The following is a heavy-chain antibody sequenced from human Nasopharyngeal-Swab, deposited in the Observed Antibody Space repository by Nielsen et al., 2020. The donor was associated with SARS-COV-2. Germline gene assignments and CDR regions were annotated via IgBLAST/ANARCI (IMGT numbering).Heavy chain of an antibody. CDR1: GFTFSRYA. Sequence: GESLKISCAASGFTFSRYAMNWVRQAPGKGLEWVSVIGGSGGTTSYADSVKGRFTISRDNAKNSLYLQMNSLRAEDTAVYYCASLYGSGSYYNRQTYYYYGMDVWGQGTTVTVSS. D-gene: IGHD3-10*01. CDR2: IGGSGGTT. J-gene: IGHJ6*02. CDR3: ASLYGSGSYYNRQTYYYYGMDV. V-gene: IGHV3-23*01.